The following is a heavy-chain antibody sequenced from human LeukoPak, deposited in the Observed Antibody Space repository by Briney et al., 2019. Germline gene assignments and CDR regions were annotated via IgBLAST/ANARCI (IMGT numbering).Heavy chain of an antibody. CDR2: IYYSGNT. D-gene: IGHD6-13*01. J-gene: IGHJ5*02. Sequence: PSETLSLTCTVSGGXISRSSSYWGWIRQPPGKGLEWIGSIYYSGNTYYNPSLKSRVNISVDTSKNQVSVKLSSVTAADTAVYYCAREDVYSSSWGGWFDPWGQGTLVTVSS. CDR3: AREDVYSSSWGGWFDP. CDR1: GGXISRSSSY. V-gene: IGHV4-39*07.